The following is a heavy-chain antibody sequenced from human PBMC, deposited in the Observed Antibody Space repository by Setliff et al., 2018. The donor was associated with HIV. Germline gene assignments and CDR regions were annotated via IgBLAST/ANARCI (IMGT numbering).Heavy chain of an antibody. CDR2: IYYSGNT. J-gene: IGHJ6*02. CDR1: GGSITGYY. Sequence: SETLSLTCTVSGGSITGYYWSWIRQPPGKGLEWIGWIYYSGNTRYNPSLKSRLTMSVDSSGNQFSLTLTSVTAADTAVYYCARESPDGLDVWGQGTTVTVSS. CDR3: ARESPDGLDV. V-gene: IGHV4-59*12.